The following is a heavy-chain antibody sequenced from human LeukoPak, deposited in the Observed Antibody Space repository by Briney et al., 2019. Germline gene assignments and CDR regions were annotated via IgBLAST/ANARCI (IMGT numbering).Heavy chain of an antibody. J-gene: IGHJ5*02. V-gene: IGHV3-74*01. D-gene: IGHD3-10*01. CDR1: GFTFTNHW. Sequence: PGGSLRLSCAASGFTFTNHWMQWVRQAPGKGLVWVSRIRADGRETNHTDSVKGRFTISRDNAKNTLYLQTNSLGAEDTAVYYCGIDAVLGSGSVYHWGQEVLVTVS. CDR3: GIDAVLGSGSVYH. CDR2: IRADGRET.